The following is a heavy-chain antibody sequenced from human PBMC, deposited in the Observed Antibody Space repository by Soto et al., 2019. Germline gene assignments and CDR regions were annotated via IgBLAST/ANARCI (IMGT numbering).Heavy chain of an antibody. D-gene: IGHD6-19*01. CDR3: ARESIAVAGIFDY. CDR1: GGSISSYY. CDR2: IYYSGST. Sequence: PSETLSLTCTVSGGSISSYYWSWIRQPPGKGLEWIGYIYYSGSTNYNPSLKSRVTISVDTSMNQFSLKLSSVTAADTAVYYCARESIAVAGIFDYWRQGTLVTVSS. V-gene: IGHV4-59*01. J-gene: IGHJ4*02.